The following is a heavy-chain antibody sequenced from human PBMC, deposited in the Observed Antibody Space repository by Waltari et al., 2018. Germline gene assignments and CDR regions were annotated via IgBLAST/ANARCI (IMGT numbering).Heavy chain of an antibody. Sequence: QLQLQESGPGLVKPSETLSLTCTVSGGSISTNGHYWGWIRQPPVKGLEWIGSTHVTGSTDYSPSLKKRSTVSVDTSKNEFSLKLSFLTAADTAVYYCAGKTEFVSGINFAFDIWVQGTMVTVSS. J-gene: IGHJ3*02. CDR1: GGSISTNGHY. CDR3: AGKTEFVSGINFAFDI. CDR2: THVTGST. D-gene: IGHD3-10*01. V-gene: IGHV4-39*01.